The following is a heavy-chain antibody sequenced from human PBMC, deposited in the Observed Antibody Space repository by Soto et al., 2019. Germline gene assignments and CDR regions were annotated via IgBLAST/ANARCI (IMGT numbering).Heavy chain of an antibody. CDR3: AKDGARAVSDY. D-gene: IGHD3-16*01. V-gene: IGHV3-30*18. J-gene: IGHJ4*02. Sequence: QVQLVESGGGVVQTGRSLRLSCAASGFTFSSYGMHWVRQAPGKGLEWVAVISYDGSNKYYADSVKGRFTISRDNSKNTLYLQMNSLRAEDTAVYYCAKDGARAVSDYWGQGTLVTVSS. CDR2: ISYDGSNK. CDR1: GFTFSSYG.